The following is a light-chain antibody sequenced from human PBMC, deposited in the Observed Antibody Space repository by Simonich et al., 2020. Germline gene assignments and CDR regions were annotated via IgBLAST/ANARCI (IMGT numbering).Light chain of an antibody. CDR1: QSVLYSSNNNNY. CDR3: QQYYSTPLT. Sequence: DIVMTQSPDSLAVSMCERATVNCKSRQSVLYSSNNNNYLAWYQHKPGQPPKLLIYWASTRESGVPDRFSGSGSGTDFTLTISSLQAEDVAVYYCQQYYSTPLTFGGGTKVEIK. CDR2: WAS. J-gene: IGKJ4*01. V-gene: IGKV4-1*01.